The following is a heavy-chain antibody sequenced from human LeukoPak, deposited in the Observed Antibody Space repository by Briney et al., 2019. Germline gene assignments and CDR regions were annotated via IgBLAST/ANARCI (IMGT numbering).Heavy chain of an antibody. CDR2: ILYDGSNK. V-gene: IGHV3-33*01. D-gene: IGHD2-15*01. CDR1: GXTFSTYG. J-gene: IGHJ6*02. Sequence: GRSLRLSCAASGXTFSTYGMHRVRQAPGTGLEWVAVILYDGSNKYYADSVKGPVTISRENPTSTLYLQMSSLRAEDTAVYYCARAGYCSGGSCYGMDVWGQGTTVTVSS. CDR3: ARAGYCSGGSCYGMDV.